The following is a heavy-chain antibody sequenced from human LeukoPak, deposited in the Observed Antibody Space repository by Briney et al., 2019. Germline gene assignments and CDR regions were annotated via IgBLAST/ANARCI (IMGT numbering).Heavy chain of an antibody. D-gene: IGHD3-9*01. Sequence: GGSLRLSCAASGFTFSSYEMNWVRQAPGKGLEWVSYISSSGSTIYYADSVKGRFTISRDNAKNSLYLQMNSLRAEDTAVYYCARDQEYFDWLQGFDYWGQGTLVTVSS. CDR3: ARDQEYFDWLQGFDY. V-gene: IGHV3-48*03. CDR2: ISSSGSTI. J-gene: IGHJ4*02. CDR1: GFTFSSYE.